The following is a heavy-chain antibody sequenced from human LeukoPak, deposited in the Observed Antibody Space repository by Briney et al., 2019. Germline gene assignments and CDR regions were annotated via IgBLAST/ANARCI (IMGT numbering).Heavy chain of an antibody. CDR2: ISGGGGST. V-gene: IGHV3-23*01. CDR3: ASRTSFLVH. Sequence: PGGSLRLSCAASGFSFRTYAMNWVRQAPGKGLEWVSGISGGGGSTYYADSVKGRFTISRDNSKNTLYLQMNSLRAEDTAVYYCASRTSFLVHWGQGTLVTVSS. J-gene: IGHJ4*02. D-gene: IGHD2-2*01. CDR1: GFSFRTYA.